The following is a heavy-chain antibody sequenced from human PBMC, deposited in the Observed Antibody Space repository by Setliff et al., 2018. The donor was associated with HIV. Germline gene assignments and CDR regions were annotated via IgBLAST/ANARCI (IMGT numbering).Heavy chain of an antibody. Sequence: TLSLTCTVSGGSISSGSYYWSWIRQPAGKGLEWIGRIYTSGSTNYNPSPKSRVTISGDTSKNQFSLKLSSVTSADTAVYYCARGGSAVAGPAEYFQHWGQGTLVTVSS. V-gene: IGHV4-61*02. D-gene: IGHD6-19*01. CDR2: IYTSGST. CDR1: GGSISSGSYY. J-gene: IGHJ1*01. CDR3: ARGGSAVAGPAEYFQH.